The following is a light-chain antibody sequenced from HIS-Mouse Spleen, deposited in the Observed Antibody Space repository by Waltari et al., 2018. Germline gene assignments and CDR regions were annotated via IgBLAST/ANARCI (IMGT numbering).Light chain of an antibody. J-gene: IGKJ4*01. V-gene: IGKV1-13*02. CDR1: QGLSSA. CDR2: DAY. Sequence: AIQLTHSPSSLSASVGDRVTITCRASQGLSSALAWYQQKPGKAPKLLSDDAYSLESAVPSRFSGSGPGREFTLTISRLQPEDFTTYSDQPVNSYPPTVGGGSKAEIK. CDR3: QPVNSYPPT.